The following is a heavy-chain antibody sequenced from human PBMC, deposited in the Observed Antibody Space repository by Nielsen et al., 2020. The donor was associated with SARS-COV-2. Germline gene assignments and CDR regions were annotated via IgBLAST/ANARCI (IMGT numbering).Heavy chain of an antibody. V-gene: IGHV4-39*01. J-gene: IGHJ4*02. D-gene: IGHD2-2*01. CDR2: MYYTGST. CDR3: ARLLLLPGAIVDY. CDR1: GVSVSSGSYF. Sequence: SETLSLTCTVSGVSVSSGSYFWSWVRQPPGKGLEWIGYMYYTGSTYDNPSLKSRVSISVDTSENQFSLKLTSVTAADTAVYYCARLLLLPGAIVDYWGQGTLVTVSS.